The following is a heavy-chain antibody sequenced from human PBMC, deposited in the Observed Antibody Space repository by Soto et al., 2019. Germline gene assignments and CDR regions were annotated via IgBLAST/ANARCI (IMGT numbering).Heavy chain of an antibody. V-gene: IGHV4-30-4*01. J-gene: IGHJ4*02. CDR2: IYYSGST. D-gene: IGHD2-21*02. Sequence: SETLSLTCTVSGGSISSGDYYWSWIRQPPGKGLEWIGYIYYSGSTYYNPSLKSRVTISVDTSKNQFSLKLSSVTAADTAVYYCAREHIVVVTATNYFDYWGQGTLVTVS. CDR1: GGSISSGDYY. CDR3: AREHIVVVTATNYFDY.